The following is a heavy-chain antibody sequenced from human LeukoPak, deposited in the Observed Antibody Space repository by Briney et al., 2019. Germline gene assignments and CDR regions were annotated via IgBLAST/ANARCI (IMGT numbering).Heavy chain of an antibody. J-gene: IGHJ4*02. V-gene: IGHV1-2*02. Sequence: ASVKVSCKASGYTFTGYYMHWVRQAPGQGLEWMGWINPNSGGTNYAQKFQGRVTMTRDTSISTAYMELRSLRSDDTAVYYCARDPRPGYSSGWYDYWGQGTLVTVSS. CDR3: ARDPRPGYSSGWYDY. CDR1: GYTFTGYY. CDR2: INPNSGGT. D-gene: IGHD6-19*01.